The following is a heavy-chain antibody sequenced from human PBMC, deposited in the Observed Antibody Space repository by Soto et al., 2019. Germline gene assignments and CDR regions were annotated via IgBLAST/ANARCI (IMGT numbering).Heavy chain of an antibody. CDR1: GFGFSNYA. V-gene: IGHV3-23*01. Sequence: EVQLFESGGGLVQPGVSLRLSCSASGFGFSNYAMTWVRQAPGKWLEWDSSITTNGATTYYADSVKGRFTISRDKSKXXXXXXXXXXXXXXXXXXXXAKXXXXXSXGSSDYWGQGTLVTVS. J-gene: IGHJ4*02. CDR3: AKXXXXXSXGSSDY. D-gene: IGHD3-10*01. CDR2: ITTNGATT.